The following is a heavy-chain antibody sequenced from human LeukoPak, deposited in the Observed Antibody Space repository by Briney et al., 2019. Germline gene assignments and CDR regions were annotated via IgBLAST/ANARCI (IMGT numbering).Heavy chain of an antibody. J-gene: IGHJ4*02. Sequence: SETLSLTCAVSGGSISSSNSWNWVRQPPGKGLEWIGEIYHSGSTNYNPSLKSRVTISVDESKNQFSLKLSSMTAADTAIYYCARGTGWSQYCFDYWGQGTLVTVSS. CDR1: GGSISSSNS. D-gene: IGHD6-19*01. CDR3: ARGTGWSQYCFDY. V-gene: IGHV4-4*02. CDR2: IYHSGST.